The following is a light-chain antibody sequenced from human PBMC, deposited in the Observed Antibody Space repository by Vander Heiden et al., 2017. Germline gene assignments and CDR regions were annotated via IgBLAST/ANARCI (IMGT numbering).Light chain of an antibody. CDR2: EDN. Sequence: SYELAQPPSLSVSPGQTASISCSGGDFWRKDIYWYQQKPGHSPLLVIYEDNKRPSGIPERFSGSKSGNTATLTISGTQAMDEADYYCQTWASNTAVFGTGTNVAVL. J-gene: IGLJ1*01. CDR3: QTWASNTAV. V-gene: IGLV3-1*01. CDR1: DFWRKD.